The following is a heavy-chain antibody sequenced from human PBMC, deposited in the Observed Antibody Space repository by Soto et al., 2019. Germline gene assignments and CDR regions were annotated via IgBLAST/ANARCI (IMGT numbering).Heavy chain of an antibody. V-gene: IGHV3-74*01. CDR3: TRGPRPISTGTGAY. CDR1: GFIFKMYW. J-gene: IGHJ4*02. D-gene: IGHD3-10*01. CDR2: IYNDGTYS. Sequence: GGSLRLSCAASGFIFKMYWMHWVRQSPGKGLVWISRIYNDGTYSDYADSVRGRFTISRDNVNDTLYLQMNNLRAEGSGLYYCTRGPRPISTGTGAYWGQGTQVTVSS.